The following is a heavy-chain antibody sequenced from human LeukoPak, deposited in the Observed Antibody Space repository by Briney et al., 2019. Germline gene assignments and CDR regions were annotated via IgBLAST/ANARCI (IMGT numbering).Heavy chain of an antibody. J-gene: IGHJ5*02. CDR1: GGSISSGGYS. V-gene: IGHV4-30-2*05. CDR2: IYHSGST. Sequence: PSETLSLTCAVSGGSISSGGYSWSWIRQPPGKGLEWIGYIYHSGSTYYNPSLKSRVTISVDTSKNQFSLKLSSVTAADTAVYYCARGRYGSGSSPWGQGTLVTVSS. CDR3: ARGRYGSGSSP. D-gene: IGHD3-10*01.